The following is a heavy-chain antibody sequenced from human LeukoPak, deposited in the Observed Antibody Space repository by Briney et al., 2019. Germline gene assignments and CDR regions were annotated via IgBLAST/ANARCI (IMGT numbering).Heavy chain of an antibody. Sequence: GASVKVSCKASGYTFTSYGISWVRQAPGQGLEWMGWISAYNGNTNYAQKLQGRVTMTTDTSTSTAYMELRSLRSEDTAVYYCATEAYYYDSSGYKSKRSRDDYWGQGTLVTVSS. D-gene: IGHD3-22*01. CDR1: GYTFTSYG. J-gene: IGHJ4*02. CDR2: ISAYNGNT. V-gene: IGHV1-18*01. CDR3: ATEAYYYDSSGYKSKRSRDDY.